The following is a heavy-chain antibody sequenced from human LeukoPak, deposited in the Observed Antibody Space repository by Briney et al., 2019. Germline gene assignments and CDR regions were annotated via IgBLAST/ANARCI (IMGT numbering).Heavy chain of an antibody. CDR2: ISDYNGNT. Sequence: ASVKVSCKASGYTFTSYGISWVRQAPGQGLEWMGWISDYNGNTNYAQKLQGRVTMTADTSTSTAYMELRSLRSDDTAVYYCARDWWKTAADYNWFDPWGQGTLVTVSS. CDR3: ARDWWKTAADYNWFDP. V-gene: IGHV1-18*01. J-gene: IGHJ5*02. D-gene: IGHD6-13*01. CDR1: GYTFTSYG.